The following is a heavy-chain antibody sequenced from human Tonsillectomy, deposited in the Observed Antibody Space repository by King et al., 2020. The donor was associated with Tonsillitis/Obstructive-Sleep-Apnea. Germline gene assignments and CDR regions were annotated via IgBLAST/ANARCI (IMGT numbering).Heavy chain of an antibody. V-gene: IGHV1-3*01. CDR3: ALPWSGYYCFDY. Sequence: VQLVQSGAEVKKPGASVKVSCKASGYTFTSYAMHWVRQAPGQRLEWMGWLNAGNGNTKYSQKFQGRVTITRDTSASTAYMELSSLRSEDTAVYYCALPWSGYYCFDYWGQGTLVTVSS. D-gene: IGHD3-3*01. CDR2: LNAGNGNT. J-gene: IGHJ4*02. CDR1: GYTFTSYA.